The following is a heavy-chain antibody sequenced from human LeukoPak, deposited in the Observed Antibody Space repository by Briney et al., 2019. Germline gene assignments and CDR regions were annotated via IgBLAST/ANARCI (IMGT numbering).Heavy chain of an antibody. J-gene: IGHJ4*02. CDR1: GYTFTSYG. CDR2: ISAYNGNT. D-gene: IGHD3-22*01. Sequence: GASVKVSCKASGYTFTSYGISWVRQAPGQGLEWMGWISAYNGNTNYAQKLQGRVTMTTDTSTSTAYMELRSLRSDDTAVYYCARVFAHYYDSSGYSYYFDCWGQGTLVTVSS. V-gene: IGHV1-18*01. CDR3: ARVFAHYYDSSGYSYYFDC.